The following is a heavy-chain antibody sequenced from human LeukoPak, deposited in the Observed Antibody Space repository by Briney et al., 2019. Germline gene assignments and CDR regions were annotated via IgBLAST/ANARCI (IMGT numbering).Heavy chain of an antibody. J-gene: IGHJ4*02. CDR3: VRDNYDSSTPDYVDY. D-gene: IGHD3-22*01. CDR2: ISSSGTTM. Sequence: QAGGSLRLSCAASGFTFSNYEMTWVRQAPGEGLEWVLYISSSGTTMYYADSVKGRFTISRDNAKNSLYLQMTSMRAEDTGVYYCVRDNYDSSTPDYVDYWGQGTLVTVSS. V-gene: IGHV3-48*03. CDR1: GFTFSNYE.